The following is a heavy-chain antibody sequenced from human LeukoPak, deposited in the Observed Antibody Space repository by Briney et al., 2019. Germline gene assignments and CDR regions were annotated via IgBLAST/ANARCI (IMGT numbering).Heavy chain of an antibody. CDR2: INSDGSST. V-gene: IGHV3-74*01. D-gene: IGHD5-12*01. CDR3: ARVGYSGYDSPFADY. CDR1: GFTFSSYW. J-gene: IGHJ4*02. Sequence: GGSLRLSCAASGFTFSSYWMHWVRQAPGKGLVWVSRINSDGSSTSYADSVKGRFTISRDNAKNTLYLQMNSLRAEDTAVYYCARVGYSGYDSPFADYWGQGTLVTVSS.